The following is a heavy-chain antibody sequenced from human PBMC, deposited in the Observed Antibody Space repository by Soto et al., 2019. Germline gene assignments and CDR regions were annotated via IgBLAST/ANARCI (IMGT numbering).Heavy chain of an antibody. CDR3: ARDSPIGSTFSGYDAIDS. J-gene: IGHJ4*02. CDR1: GGTFSTST. D-gene: IGHD5-12*01. Sequence: TSVKVSCKASGGTFSTSTFTWVRQAPGQGLEWMGRTIPLLNVADYAQDFQGRLTITADKSTSTTYMELTSLTSKDTAVYYCARDSPIGSTFSGYDAIDSWGQGTLVTVSS. CDR2: TIPLLNVA. V-gene: IGHV1-69*04.